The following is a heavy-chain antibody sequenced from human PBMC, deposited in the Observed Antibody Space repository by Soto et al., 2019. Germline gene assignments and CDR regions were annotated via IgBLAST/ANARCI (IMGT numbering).Heavy chain of an antibody. V-gene: IGHV1-24*01. CDR1: GYTLTELS. CDR3: APDESYILANRGAAVHHVMDF. D-gene: IGHD5-12*01. CDR2: FDPEDGET. J-gene: IGHJ6*02. Sequence: GASVKVSCKVSGYTLTELSMHWVRQAPGKGLEWMGGFDPEDGETIYAQKFQGRVTMTEDTSTDTAYMEQSSLRSEDTTVYYSAPDESYILANRGAAVHHVMDFWCQGPSATVS.